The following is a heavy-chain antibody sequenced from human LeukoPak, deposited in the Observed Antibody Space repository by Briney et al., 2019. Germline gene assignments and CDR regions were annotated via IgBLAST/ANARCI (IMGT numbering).Heavy chain of an antibody. J-gene: IGHJ4*02. V-gene: IGHV1-3*01. D-gene: IGHD6-13*01. Sequence: ASVKVSCKASGYTFTNYAMHWVRQAPGQRLEWMGWINAANGNTKYSQRFQGRVTITRDTSTSTAYMELRSLRSDDTAVYYCAGSGYSSSWCDYWGQGTLVTVSS. CDR3: AGSGYSSSWCDY. CDR1: GYTFTNYA. CDR2: INAANGNT.